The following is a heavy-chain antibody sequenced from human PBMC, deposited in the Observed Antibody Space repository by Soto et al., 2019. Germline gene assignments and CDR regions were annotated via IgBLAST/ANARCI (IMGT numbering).Heavy chain of an antibody. CDR1: GGTFSSYA. D-gene: IGHD1-7*01. CDR2: IIPIFGTA. CDR3: ARDGVSSTEYTWNYGTYFDY. J-gene: IGHJ4*02. Sequence: SVKVSCKASGGTFSSYAISWVRQAPGQGLEWMGGIIPIFGTANYAQKFQGRVTITADESTSTAYMELTSLRPDDTAMYYCARDGVSSTEYTWNYGTYFDYWGQGDLVTVSS. V-gene: IGHV1-69*13.